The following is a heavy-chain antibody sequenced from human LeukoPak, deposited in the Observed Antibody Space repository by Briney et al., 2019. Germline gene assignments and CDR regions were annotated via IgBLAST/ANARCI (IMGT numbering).Heavy chain of an antibody. V-gene: IGHV1-69*05. J-gene: IGHJ4*02. CDR3: ARESVTTRVFDY. CDR1: GGTFSSYA. D-gene: IGHD4-11*01. Sequence: AASVKVSCKASGGTFSSYAISWARQAPGQGLEWMGGIIPIFGTANYAQKFQGRVTITTDESTSTAYMELSSLRSEDTAVYYCARESVTTRVFDYWGQGTLVTVSS. CDR2: IIPIFGTA.